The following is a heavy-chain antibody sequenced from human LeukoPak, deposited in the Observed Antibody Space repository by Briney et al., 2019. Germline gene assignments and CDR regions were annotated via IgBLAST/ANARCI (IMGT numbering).Heavy chain of an antibody. V-gene: IGHV1-18*01. D-gene: IGHD2-8*01. CDR3: ARDCSNGVCYPRDY. CDR2: ITTYNGDK. CDR1: GYTLSGYG. J-gene: IGHJ4*02. Sequence: GASVTVSCKASGYTLSGYGISWLRQAPGQGLEWVGWITTYNGDKKYSEKFQGRITMTADTSTSTYYMELRSLRPDDTAIYYCARDCSNGVCYPRDYWGQGTLVIVST.